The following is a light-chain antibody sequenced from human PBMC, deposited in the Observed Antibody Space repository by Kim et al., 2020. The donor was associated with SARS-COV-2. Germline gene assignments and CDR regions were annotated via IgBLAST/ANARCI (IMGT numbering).Light chain of an antibody. V-gene: IGLV6-57*03. J-gene: IGLJ2*01. CDR2: EDD. CDR3: QSYNRDNVL. Sequence: GETVSISCTRSSGSVDSNYVKWYQQRPGGVPTAVIYEDDQRPSGVSDRFSGSIDNSSNSASLTISGLRTEDEADYYCQSYNRDNVLFGGGTQLTVL. CDR1: SGSVDSNY.